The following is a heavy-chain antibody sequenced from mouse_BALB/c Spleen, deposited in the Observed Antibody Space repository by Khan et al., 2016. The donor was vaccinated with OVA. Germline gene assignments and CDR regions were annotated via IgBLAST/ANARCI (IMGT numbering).Heavy chain of an antibody. V-gene: IGHV1S137*01. J-gene: IGHJ3*01. CDR1: GYTFTDFT. Sequence: QVQLKESGAELVRPGVSVKISCKGSGYTFTDFTIHWVKQSHALSLEWIGVISTYYGDVTYNQKFKGKATMTVDKSSSTTYMELARLTSEDSAIYYCRRGAGGRRFAYWGQGTLVTVSA. CDR2: ISTYYGDV. CDR3: RRGAGGRRFAY.